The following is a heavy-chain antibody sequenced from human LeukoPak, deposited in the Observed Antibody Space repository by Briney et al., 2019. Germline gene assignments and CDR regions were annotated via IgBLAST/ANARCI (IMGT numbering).Heavy chain of an antibody. J-gene: IGHJ4*02. Sequence: QSGGSLRLSCAASGFTFSSYAMSWVRQAPGKGLEWVSIIYAGGSAYYADSVKGRFTISRDNSKNTLYLEMNSLRVEDTAMYYCATGRWLRLFDYWGQGTLVTVSS. D-gene: IGHD5-24*01. CDR1: GFTFSSYA. CDR2: IYAGGSA. V-gene: IGHV3-66*01. CDR3: ATGRWLRLFDY.